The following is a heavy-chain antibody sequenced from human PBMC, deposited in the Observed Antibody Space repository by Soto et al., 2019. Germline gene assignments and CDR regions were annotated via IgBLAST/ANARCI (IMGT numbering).Heavy chain of an antibody. CDR1: GGPISGYY. D-gene: IGHD3-22*01. Sequence: SETLSLTCTVSGGPISGYYWTWIRQPPGKGLEWIGYIYDNGSTDFNSSLRSRVTMSEDKSTNQFSLRLNSVTAADTAVYYCARAASRWLFDSWGQGALVTVSS. V-gene: IGHV4-59*01. J-gene: IGHJ4*02. CDR2: IYDNGST. CDR3: ARAASRWLFDS.